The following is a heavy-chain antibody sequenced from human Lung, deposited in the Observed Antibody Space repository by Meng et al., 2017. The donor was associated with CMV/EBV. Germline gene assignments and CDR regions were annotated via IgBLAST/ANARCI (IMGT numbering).Heavy chain of an antibody. CDR2: IYWDDDK. V-gene: IGHV2-5*02. Sequence: QITLKESGPTLVKPXQTLTLTCTFSGFPLSTNGVGVGWIRQPPGKALEWLALIYWDDDKRYSTSLKNRLTITKDTSKNQVVLTMTDMDPVDTATYYCAHRTFYYDSSGHYEANFDFWGQGTLVTVSS. CDR3: AHRTFYYDSSGHYEANFDF. J-gene: IGHJ4*02. D-gene: IGHD3-22*01. CDR1: GFPLSTNGVG.